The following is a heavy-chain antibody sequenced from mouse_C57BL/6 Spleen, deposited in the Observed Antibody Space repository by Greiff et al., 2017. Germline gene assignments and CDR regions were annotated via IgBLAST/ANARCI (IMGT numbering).Heavy chain of an antibody. D-gene: IGHD1-2*01. V-gene: IGHV1-76*01. CDR1: GYTFTDYY. Sequence: QVQLKQSGAELVRPGASVKLSCKASGYTFTDYYINWVKQRPGQGLEWIARIYPGSGNTYYNEKFKGKATLTAEKSSSTAYMQLSSLTSEDSAVYFCARSITTASGDYWGQGTTLTVSS. CDR3: ARSITTASGDY. J-gene: IGHJ2*01. CDR2: IYPGSGNT.